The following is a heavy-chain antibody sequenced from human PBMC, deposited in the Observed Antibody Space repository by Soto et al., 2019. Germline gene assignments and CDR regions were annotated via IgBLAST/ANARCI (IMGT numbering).Heavy chain of an antibody. CDR1: GYTFTSYG. D-gene: IGHD2-15*01. Sequence: ASVKVSCKASGYTFTSYGISWVRQAPGQGLEWMGWISAYNGNTNYAQKLKGRVTMTTDTSTSTAYIELRSLRSDDTAVYYCAREAGDIEKDMDVWGKGTTVTVSS. CDR3: AREAGDIEKDMDV. CDR2: ISAYNGNT. J-gene: IGHJ6*03. V-gene: IGHV1-18*01.